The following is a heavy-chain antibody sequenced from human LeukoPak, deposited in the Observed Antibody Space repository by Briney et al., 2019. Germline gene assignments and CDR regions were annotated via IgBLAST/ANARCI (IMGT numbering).Heavy chain of an antibody. CDR2: VSGSGGST. CDR3: AHRGILPKEAFDI. V-gene: IGHV3-23*01. CDR1: GFTFTNHA. J-gene: IGHJ3*02. D-gene: IGHD2/OR15-2a*01. Sequence: PGGSLRLSCAASGFTFTNHAMSWVRQAPGKGLEWVSAVSGSGGSTYYADSVEGRFTISRDNSKNTLYLQMNSLRAEDTAVYYCAHRGILPKEAFDIWGQGTMVTVSS.